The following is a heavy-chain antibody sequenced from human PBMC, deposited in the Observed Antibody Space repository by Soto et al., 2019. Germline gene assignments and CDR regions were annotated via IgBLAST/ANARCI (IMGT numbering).Heavy chain of an antibody. CDR2: ISSSGSII. V-gene: IGHV3-11*01. CDR1: GFTFSDYY. J-gene: IGHJ4*02. Sequence: GGSLRLSCAASGFTFSDYYMSWIGQAPGKGLEWVSDISSSGSIIYYADSVKGRFTISRDNAKNSLYLQMNSLRAEDTAVYYCARVNGYYYDSSGPPGYWGQGTLVTVSS. CDR3: ARVNGYYYDSSGPPGY. D-gene: IGHD3-22*01.